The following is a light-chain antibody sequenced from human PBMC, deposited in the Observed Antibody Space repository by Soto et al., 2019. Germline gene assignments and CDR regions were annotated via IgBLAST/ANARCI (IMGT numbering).Light chain of an antibody. CDR2: DAS. J-gene: IGKJ5*01. CDR1: QSVSSY. V-gene: IGKV3-11*01. Sequence: IVLTQSPATLSVPPGETGSFSCRASQSVSSYLAWYQQKPGKAPRLLIYDASNRATGIPARFSGSGSGTEFTLTISSLEPEDFAVYYCQQRATFGQGTRVEIK. CDR3: QQRAT.